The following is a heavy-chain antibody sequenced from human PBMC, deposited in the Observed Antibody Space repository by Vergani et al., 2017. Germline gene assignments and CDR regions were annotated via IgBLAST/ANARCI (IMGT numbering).Heavy chain of an antibody. J-gene: IGHJ4*02. Sequence: EVQLVESGGGVVKPGGSLTISCATSGFDFTNSAMSWIRQAPGRGLQWVSSITRGSKSIYYADSVKGRFTITRDDVKKSLLLRMNNLKVDDTAIYYCARXRSPIAMIRQFEQWGQGTLVTVSS. CDR1: GFDFTNSA. CDR2: ITRGSKSI. V-gene: IGHV3-21*01. D-gene: IGHD5-18*01. CDR3: ARXRSPIAMIRQFEQ.